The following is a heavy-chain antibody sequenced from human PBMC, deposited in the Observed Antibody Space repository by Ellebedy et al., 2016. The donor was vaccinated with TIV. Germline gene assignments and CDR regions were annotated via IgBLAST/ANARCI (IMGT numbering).Heavy chain of an antibody. CDR3: ARALWFGELPPRDY. CDR2: ISSSSSYI. Sequence: GGSLRLSXAASGFTFSSYSMNWVRQAPGKGLEWVSSISSSSSYIYYADSVKGRFTISRDNAKNSLYLQMNSLRAEDTAVYYCARALWFGELPPRDYWGQGTLVTVSS. CDR1: GFTFSSYS. V-gene: IGHV3-21*01. J-gene: IGHJ4*02. D-gene: IGHD3-10*01.